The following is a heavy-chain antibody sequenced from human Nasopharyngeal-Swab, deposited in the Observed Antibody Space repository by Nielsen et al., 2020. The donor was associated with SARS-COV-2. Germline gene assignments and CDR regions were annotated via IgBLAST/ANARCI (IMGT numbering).Heavy chain of an antibody. Sequence: WIRQPPGKGLEWVSLISGDGGSTYYADSVKGRFTISRDNSKNSLYLQMSSLRTEDTALYYRAKAHCSSTSCYHRGGPMDVWGKGTTVTVSS. V-gene: IGHV3-43*02. D-gene: IGHD2-2*01. CDR2: ISGDGGST. CDR3: AKAHCSSTSCYHRGGPMDV. J-gene: IGHJ6*03.